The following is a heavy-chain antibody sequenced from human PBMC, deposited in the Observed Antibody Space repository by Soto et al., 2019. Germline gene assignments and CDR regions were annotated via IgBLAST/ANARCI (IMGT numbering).Heavy chain of an antibody. CDR1: GYAFSRYW. Sequence: PGESLKISCNASGYAFSRYWIGWVRQMPGKGLEWMGITNPGDSDTRYSPSFQGQVTISVDKSISTAYLQWSSLKASDTAMYYCASHVSGNWFDPWGQGTLVTRLL. D-gene: IGHD1-26*01. CDR3: ASHVSGNWFDP. J-gene: IGHJ5*02. CDR2: TNPGDSDT. V-gene: IGHV5-51*01.